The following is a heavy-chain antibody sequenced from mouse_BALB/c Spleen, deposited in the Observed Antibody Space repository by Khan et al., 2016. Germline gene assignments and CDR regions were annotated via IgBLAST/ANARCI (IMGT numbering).Heavy chain of an antibody. D-gene: IGHD1-1*01. J-gene: IGHJ3*01. Sequence: QIQLVQSGPELKKPGETVKISCKASGYTFTNYGMNWVKQAPGKGLKWMGWINTNTGEPTYAEEFKGRFAFSLETSASTAYLQINNLKNEDPATYFGAEDYNGSNWFAYWGQGTLVTVSA. CDR1: GYTFTNYG. CDR2: INTNTGEP. V-gene: IGHV9-3*02. CDR3: AEDYNGSNWFAY.